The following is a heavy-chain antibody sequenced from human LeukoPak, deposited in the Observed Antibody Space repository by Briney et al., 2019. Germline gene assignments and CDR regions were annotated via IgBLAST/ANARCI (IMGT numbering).Heavy chain of an antibody. CDR3: ARHHYSNYVSACIDY. CDR2: IYHSGSS. D-gene: IGHD4-11*01. J-gene: IGHJ4*02. Sequence: SETLSLTCTVSGYSISSGYYWGWIRQPPGRGLEWIGSIYHSGSSYYNPSLKSRVTISIDTSKNQFSLRLSSVTATDTAVYYCARHHYSNYVSACIDYWGQGTLVTVSS. CDR1: GYSISSGYY. V-gene: IGHV4-38-2*02.